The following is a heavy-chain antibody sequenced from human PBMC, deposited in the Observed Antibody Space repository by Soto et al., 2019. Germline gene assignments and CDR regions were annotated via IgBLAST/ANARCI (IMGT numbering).Heavy chain of an antibody. Sequence: SQTLSLTCAISGDSVSSNSAAWNWIRLSPSRGLEWLARTYYRSRWYNDYAVSVRSRITVNPDTSKNQFSLQLTSVTPEDTAMYYCTGTTALQWRSRHVWGRGATVPVSS. V-gene: IGHV6-1*01. D-gene: IGHD1-7*01. CDR1: GDSVSSNSAA. CDR3: TGTTALQWRSRHV. J-gene: IGHJ6*04. CDR2: TYYRSRWYN.